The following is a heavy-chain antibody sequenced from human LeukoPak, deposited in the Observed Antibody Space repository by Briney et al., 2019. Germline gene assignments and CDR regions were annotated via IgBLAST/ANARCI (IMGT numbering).Heavy chain of an antibody. CDR1: GFTFSNAW. J-gene: IGHJ4*02. CDR3: AREAAGTRILSY. Sequence: GSLRLSCAASGFTFSNAWMSWVRQPPGKGLEWIGEIYHSGSTNYNPSLKSRVTISVDKSKNQFSLKLSSVTAADTAVYYCAREAAGTRILSYWGQGTLVTVSS. V-gene: IGHV4-4*02. CDR2: IYHSGST. D-gene: IGHD6-13*01.